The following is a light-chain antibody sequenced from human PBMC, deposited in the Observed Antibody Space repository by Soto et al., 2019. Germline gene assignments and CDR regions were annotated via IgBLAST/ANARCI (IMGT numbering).Light chain of an antibody. V-gene: IGLV2-14*03. Sequence: QSALTQPASMSGSPGQSITISCTGSSGDIGSYNYVSWYQHHPGKAPKLLIYDVTTRPSGISHRFSGSKSDHTASLTISGLQAEDGADYYCASYISSSDVFVFGPGTKVTVL. CDR1: SGDIGSYNY. CDR2: DVT. J-gene: IGLJ1*01. CDR3: ASYISSSDVFV.